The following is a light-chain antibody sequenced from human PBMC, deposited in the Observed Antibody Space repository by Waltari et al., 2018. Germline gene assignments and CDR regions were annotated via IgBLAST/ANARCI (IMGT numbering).Light chain of an antibody. CDR3: QQYLTSSWT. J-gene: IGKJ1*01. Sequence: DIVMPQSPDSLAVSLGERATFNCKSSQSVLYSSNNKDYLAWYPQKPGQPPKLLIYGASTRESGVPDRFSGSGSGTDFTLTISSLQAEDVAVYYCQQYLTSSWTFGQGTKVEIK. CDR1: QSVLYSSNNKDY. CDR2: GAS. V-gene: IGKV4-1*01.